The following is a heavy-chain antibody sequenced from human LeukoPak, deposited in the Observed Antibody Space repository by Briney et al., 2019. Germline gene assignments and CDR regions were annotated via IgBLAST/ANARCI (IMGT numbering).Heavy chain of an antibody. Sequence: GGSLRLSYAASGFTFSSNGMHWVRQAPGKGLEWVAFIWYDGSNKYYADSVKGRFTISRDNSKNTLYLQMNSLRAEDTAVYYCTTDRGYSSTWGQGTLVTVSS. CDR3: TTDRGYSST. CDR2: IWYDGSNK. J-gene: IGHJ4*02. V-gene: IGHV3-30*02. CDR1: GFTFSSNG. D-gene: IGHD5-18*01.